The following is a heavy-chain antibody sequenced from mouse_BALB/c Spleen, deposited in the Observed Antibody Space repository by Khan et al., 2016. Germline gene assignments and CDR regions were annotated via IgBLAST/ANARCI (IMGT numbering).Heavy chain of an antibody. D-gene: IGHD2-2*01. CDR1: GFDFSRYW. CDR3: ASRGGYGYDVD. J-gene: IGHJ2*01. Sequence: EVQLLESGGGLVQPGGSLKFSCAASGFDFSRYWMSWVRQAPGKGLEWIGEINPDSSTINYTPSLKDKFIISRDNVKNTLYLQMSNVRSEHTAAYYCASRGGYGYDVDWRQGTTPTVAS. V-gene: IGHV4-1*02. CDR2: INPDSSTI.